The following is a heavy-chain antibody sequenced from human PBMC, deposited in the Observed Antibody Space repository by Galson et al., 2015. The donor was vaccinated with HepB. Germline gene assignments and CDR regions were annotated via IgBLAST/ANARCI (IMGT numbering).Heavy chain of an antibody. CDR1: GDSVSSNSAT. CDR3: ARGPSYFQH. CDR2: TYYRSKWYR. Sequence: CAISGDSVSSNSATWNWIGWSPSRGLEWLGRTYYRSKWYRDYAVSVKSRITINPDTSKNQLSLQLNSVTPEDTAVYYCARGPSYFQHWGQGTLVTVSS. J-gene: IGHJ1*01. V-gene: IGHV6-1*01.